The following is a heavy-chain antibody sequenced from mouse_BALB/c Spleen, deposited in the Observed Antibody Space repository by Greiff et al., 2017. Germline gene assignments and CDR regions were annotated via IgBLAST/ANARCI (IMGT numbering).Heavy chain of an antibody. D-gene: IGHD1-1*01. CDR3: AKEHYGSLDY. V-gene: IGHV5-12-2*01. CDR1: GFTFSSYT. Sequence: EVQLVESGGGLVQPGGSLKLSCAASGFTFSSYTMSWVRPTPEKRLEWVAYISNGGGSTYYPDTVKGRFTISRDNAKNTLYLQMSSLMSEDTAMYYCAKEHYGSLDYWGQGTTLTVSS. CDR2: ISNGGGST. J-gene: IGHJ2*01.